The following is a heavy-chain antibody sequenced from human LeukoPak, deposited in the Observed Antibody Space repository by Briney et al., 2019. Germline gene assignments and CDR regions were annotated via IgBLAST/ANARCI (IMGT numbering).Heavy chain of an antibody. D-gene: IGHD6-13*01. J-gene: IGHJ6*02. CDR1: GYIFTSNY. Sequence: ASVKVSCKASGYIFTSNYIHWVRQAPGQGLEWMGMIYPRDGSTSYAQRFQDRVTVTRDTSTSTVHMELSSLRSEDTAVYYCARERKPTGAAGMKYYYYGMDVWGQGTTVTVSS. CDR2: IYPRDGST. V-gene: IGHV1-46*01. CDR3: ARERKPTGAAGMKYYYYGMDV.